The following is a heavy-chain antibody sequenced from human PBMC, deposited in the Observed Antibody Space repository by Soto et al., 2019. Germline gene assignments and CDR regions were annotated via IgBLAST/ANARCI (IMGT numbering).Heavy chain of an antibody. D-gene: IGHD3-10*01. CDR2: INHSGST. J-gene: IGHJ6*02. CDR3: SGALRRVVTGSGYYYGMDV. CDR1: GGSFSGYY. Sequence: QVQLQQWGAGLLKSSETLSLTCAVYGGSFSGYYWSWIRQPPGKGLEWIGEINHSGSTNYNPSLKGRVTISVDTSKNQFSLNLSSVTASDTAVYYCSGALRRVVTGSGYYYGMDVWGQGTSVTVSS. V-gene: IGHV4-34*01.